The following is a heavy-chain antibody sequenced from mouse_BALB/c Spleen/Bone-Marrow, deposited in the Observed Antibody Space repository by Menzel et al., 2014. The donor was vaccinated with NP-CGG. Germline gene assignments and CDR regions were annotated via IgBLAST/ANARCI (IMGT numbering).Heavy chain of an antibody. D-gene: IGHD1-1*01. V-gene: IGHV5-6-5*01. CDR3: ARWYYGSGFAY. Sequence: EVHLVESGGGLVKSGGSLKLSCAASGFTFSSYAMSWVRQTPEKRLEWVASISSGGSTYYPDSVKGRFTISRDNARNIPYLQMSSLRSEDMAMYYCARWYYGSGFAYWGQGTLVTVSA. CDR1: GFTFSSYA. J-gene: IGHJ3*01. CDR2: ISSGGST.